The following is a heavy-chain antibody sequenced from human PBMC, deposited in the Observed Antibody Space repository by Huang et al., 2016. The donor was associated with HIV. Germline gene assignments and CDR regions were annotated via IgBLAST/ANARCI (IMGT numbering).Heavy chain of an antibody. CDR1: GGSISSSSYY. J-gene: IGHJ5*02. CDR2: IYHSGTT. Sequence: QLQLQESGPGLVKPSETLSLTCTVSGGSISSSSYYWGWIRQPPGKGLEWIGSIYHSGTTYYNPALKSRVTRSVDTSRTQFSRKLSSVTAADTAVYYCAAHGRIVGIPAAPLRFDPWGQGTLVTVSS. V-gene: IGHV4-39*01. D-gene: IGHD6-13*01. CDR3: AAHGRIVGIPAAPLRFDP.